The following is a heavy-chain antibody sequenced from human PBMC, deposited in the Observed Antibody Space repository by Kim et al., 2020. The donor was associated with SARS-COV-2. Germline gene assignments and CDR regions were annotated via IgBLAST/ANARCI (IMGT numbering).Heavy chain of an antibody. CDR1: GFSFSDYW. V-gene: IGHV3-7*03. CDR3: ARGGASSIWIDC. D-gene: IGHD6-6*01. Sequence: GGSLRLSCAASGFSFSDYWMTWVRQAPGKGPEWVANIKEDGSAKYYVDSVKGRFTISRDNTKNSLYLQMNSLRAEDTAVYYCARGGASSIWIDCWGQGTLVTVSA. J-gene: IGHJ4*02. CDR2: IKEDGSAK.